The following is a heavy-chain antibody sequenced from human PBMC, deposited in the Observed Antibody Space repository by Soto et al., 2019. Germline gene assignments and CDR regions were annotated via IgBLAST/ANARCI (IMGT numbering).Heavy chain of an antibody. Sequence: LSLTCTVSGGSISSGGYYWSWIRQHPGKGLEWIGYIYYSGSTYYNPSLKSRVTISVDTSKNQFSLKLSSVTAADTAVYYCARFWSGYPRWFDPWGQGTLVTVSS. CDR1: GGSISSGGYY. CDR3: ARFWSGYPRWFDP. CDR2: IYYSGST. V-gene: IGHV4-31*03. J-gene: IGHJ5*02. D-gene: IGHD3-3*01.